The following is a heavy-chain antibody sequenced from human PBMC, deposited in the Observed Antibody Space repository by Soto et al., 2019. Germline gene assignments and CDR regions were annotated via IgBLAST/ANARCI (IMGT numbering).Heavy chain of an antibody. J-gene: IGHJ3*01. D-gene: IGHD2-8*01. CDR2: INPRTGDT. V-gene: IGHV1-2*02. CDR1: GYGFTGYY. CDR3: VIIMGHRDAFSV. Sequence: QVQLEQSGAEVKKSGASVTLSCKASGYGFTGYYIHWVRQARGKGLEWVGWINPRTGDTSFVDKYEGRVSGIRDTSISTAYLEMQSLTSDDTAVYYCVIIMGHRDAFSVWGQGTTVTVSS.